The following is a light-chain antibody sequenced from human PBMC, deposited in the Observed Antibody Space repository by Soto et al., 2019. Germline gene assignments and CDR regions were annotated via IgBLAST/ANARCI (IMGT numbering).Light chain of an antibody. V-gene: IGKV3-15*01. CDR1: QSVNSN. CDR2: GAT. CDR3: QEYNTWPWT. J-gene: IGKJ1*01. Sequence: ETVMTQSPATLSVSPGERVTLSCWASQSVNSNLAWYQQKLGQAPRVLIYGATTRATDIPARFSGSGSGTEFTLTIAGLQSEDFASYFCQEYNTWPWTFGQGTKIEI.